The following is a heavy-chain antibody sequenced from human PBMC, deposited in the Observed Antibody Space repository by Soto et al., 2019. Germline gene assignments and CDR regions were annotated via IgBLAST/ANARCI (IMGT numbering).Heavy chain of an antibody. CDR3: VRVPIGHSDDSGYSDP. CDR1: GYNFPGDV. CDR2: IAPADSYT. Sequence: VEALKICCTASGYNFPGDVIVWLRQMPGKGLEWMGRIAPADSYTNYSPSFHGHVTMSVDRSTSTAYLQWGSLKASDTAMYYCVRVPIGHSDDSGYSDPWGRGTPVTVSS. J-gene: IGHJ5*02. D-gene: IGHD3-22*01. V-gene: IGHV5-10-1*01.